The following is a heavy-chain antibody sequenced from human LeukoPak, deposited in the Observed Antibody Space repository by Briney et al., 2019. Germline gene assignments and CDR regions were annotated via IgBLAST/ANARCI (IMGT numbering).Heavy chain of an antibody. D-gene: IGHD6-13*01. CDR2: ISSSSSYT. CDR1: GFTFSDYY. J-gene: IGHJ4*02. Sequence: GGSLRLSCAASGFTFSDYYMSWIRQAPGKGLEWVSYISSSSSYTNYADSVKGRFTISRDNAKNSLYLQMNSLRAEDTAVYYCAREAVSLAAAGTSDYWGQGSLVTVSS. CDR3: AREAVSLAAAGTSDY. V-gene: IGHV3-11*05.